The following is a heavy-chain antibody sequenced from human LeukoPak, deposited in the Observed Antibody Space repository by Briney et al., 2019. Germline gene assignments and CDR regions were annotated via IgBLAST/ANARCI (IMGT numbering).Heavy chain of an antibody. CDR3: ARAIPHYDFWSGYRNWFDP. V-gene: IGHV4-38-2*02. J-gene: IGHJ5*02. D-gene: IGHD3-3*01. Sequence: SETLSLTCTVSGYSISSGYYWGWIRQPPGKGLEWIGSIYHSGSTYYNPSLKSRVTISVDTSKNQFSLKLSSVTAADTAVYYCARAIPHYDFWSGYRNWFDPWGQGTLVTVSS. CDR1: GYSISSGYY. CDR2: IYHSGST.